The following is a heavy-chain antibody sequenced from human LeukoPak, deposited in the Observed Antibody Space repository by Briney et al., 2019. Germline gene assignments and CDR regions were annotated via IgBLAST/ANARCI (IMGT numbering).Heavy chain of an antibody. CDR2: MNPNSGNT. J-gene: IGHJ6*03. D-gene: IGHD6-13*01. CDR3: ARGGIAAGAEYYYYYMDV. Sequence: GASVKVSCKASGYTFTSYDINWVRQATGQGLEWMGWMNPNSGNTGYAQKFQGRATMTRNTSIRTAYMELSSLRSEDTAVYYCARGGIAAGAEYYYYYMDVWGKGTTVTVSS. CDR1: GYTFTSYD. V-gene: IGHV1-8*01.